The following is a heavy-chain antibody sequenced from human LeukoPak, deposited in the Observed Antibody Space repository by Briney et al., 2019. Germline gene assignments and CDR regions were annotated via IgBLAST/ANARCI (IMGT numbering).Heavy chain of an antibody. V-gene: IGHV3-23*01. D-gene: IGHD4-17*01. Sequence: GASLRLSCAASGVTFSCYAMSWVRQAPGKWLGCVSSISGSGGSRYYADSVKGPFTISRDNSKNSLYLQMNSLRAEDTAVYYCAKIIYGDYGNYWGQGTLVTVSS. J-gene: IGHJ4*02. CDR2: ISGSGGSR. CDR1: GVTFSCYA. CDR3: AKIIYGDYGNY.